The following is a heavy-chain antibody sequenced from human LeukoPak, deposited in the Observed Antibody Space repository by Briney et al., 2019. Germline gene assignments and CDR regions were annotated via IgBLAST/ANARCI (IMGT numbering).Heavy chain of an antibody. J-gene: IGHJ6*02. CDR1: GFTFSSYA. V-gene: IGHV3-74*01. D-gene: IGHD3-9*01. CDR2: INSDGSST. Sequence: GGSLRLSCAASGFTFSSYAMSWVRQAPGKGLVWVSRINSDGSSTSYADSVKGRFTISRDNAKNTLYLQMNSLRAEDTAVYYCAMLTRYYYYGMDVWGQGTTVTVSS. CDR3: AMLTRYYYYGMDV.